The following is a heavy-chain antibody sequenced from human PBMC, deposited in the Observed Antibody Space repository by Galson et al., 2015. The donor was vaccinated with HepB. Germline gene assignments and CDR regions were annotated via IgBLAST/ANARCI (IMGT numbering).Heavy chain of an antibody. D-gene: IGHD6-19*01. CDR3: ARDSGYVSGWYAGRGGFDY. Sequence: SLRLSCAASGFTLSSYAIHWVRQAPGKGLEWVTVISYDGRNRHYADSVMGRFTISRDNSKDTVYLQMSSLRADDTAVYYCARDSGYVSGWYAGRGGFDYWGQGTLVTVSS. V-gene: IGHV3-30*03. CDR1: GFTLSSYA. CDR2: ISYDGRNR. J-gene: IGHJ4*02.